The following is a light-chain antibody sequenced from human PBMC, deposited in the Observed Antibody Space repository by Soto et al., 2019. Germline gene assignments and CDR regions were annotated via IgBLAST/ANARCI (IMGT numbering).Light chain of an antibody. V-gene: IGKV3-20*01. J-gene: IGKJ1*01. CDR2: GAS. CDR3: QQYGSSPPWT. CDR1: QSVSSSY. Sequence: EIVLTQSPGTLSLSPGERATLSCRASQSVSSSYLAWYQQKPCQAPRLLIYGASSRATGIPDRFSGSGSGADFTPTISRLEPEDFAVYYCQQYGSSPPWTFGQGTKVDIK.